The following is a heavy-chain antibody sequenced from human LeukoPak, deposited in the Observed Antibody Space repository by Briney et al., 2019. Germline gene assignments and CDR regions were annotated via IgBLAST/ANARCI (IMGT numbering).Heavy chain of an antibody. J-gene: IGHJ4*02. V-gene: IGHV4-39*01. D-gene: IGHD2-2*01. Sequence: SETLSLTCTVSGGSISSYYWSWIRQPPGKGLEWIGSIYYSGSTYYNPSLKSRVTISVDTSKNQFSLKLSSVTAADTAVYYCARRGSSTRPIDYWGQGTLVTVSS. CDR3: ARRGSSTRPIDY. CDR2: IYYSGST. CDR1: GGSISSYY.